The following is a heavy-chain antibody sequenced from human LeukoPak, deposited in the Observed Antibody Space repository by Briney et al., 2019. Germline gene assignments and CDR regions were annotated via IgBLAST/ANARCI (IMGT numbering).Heavy chain of an antibody. CDR1: GFTFSDAW. V-gene: IGHV3-7*01. D-gene: IGHD3-3*01. CDR3: ATDRGWRTSGYYLYYFEY. CDR2: IKHDGSEK. Sequence: GGSLRLSCVTSGFTFSDAWMSWVRQAPGKGLEWVASIKHDGSEKYYVDSVRGRFTISRDNTMDSLYLQMSGLRAEDTAVYYCATDRGWRTSGYYLYYFEYWGQGTLVTYSS. J-gene: IGHJ4*02.